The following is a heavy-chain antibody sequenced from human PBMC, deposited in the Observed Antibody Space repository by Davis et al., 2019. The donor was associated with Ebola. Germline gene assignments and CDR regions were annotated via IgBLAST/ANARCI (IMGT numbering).Heavy chain of an antibody. CDR3: AKGSLYGSRSITAGMDV. J-gene: IGHJ6*02. V-gene: IGHV3-23*01. D-gene: IGHD4-17*01. Sequence: GESLKISCAASGFTFTSYSMTWVRQAPGKGLEWVLGISGSGSTYYADSVKGRFTFSRDNSKNTLYLQMNSLRAEDTAVYYCAKGSLYGSRSITAGMDVWGQGTTVTVSS. CDR2: ISGSGST. CDR1: GFTFTSYS.